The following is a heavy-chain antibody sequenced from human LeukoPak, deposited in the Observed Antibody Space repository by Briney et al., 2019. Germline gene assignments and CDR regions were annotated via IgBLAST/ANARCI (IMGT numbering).Heavy chain of an antibody. CDR3: ARDSSSSWASWFDP. J-gene: IGHJ5*02. V-gene: IGHV4-61*02. CDR2: IYTSGST. D-gene: IGHD6-13*01. CDR1: GGSISSGSYY. Sequence: PSQTLSLTCTVSGGSISSGSYYWSWIRQPAGKGLEWIGRIYTSGSTNYNPSLKSRVTISVDTPKNQFSLKLSSVTAADTAVYYCARDSSSSWASWFDPWGQGTLVTVSS.